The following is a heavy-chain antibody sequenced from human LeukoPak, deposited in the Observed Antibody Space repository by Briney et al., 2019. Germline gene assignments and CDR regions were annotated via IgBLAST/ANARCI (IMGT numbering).Heavy chain of an antibody. CDR1: GSSISSGGYY. V-gene: IGHV4-39*01. CDR3: ASPGGGPTKY. CDR2: IYYSGST. J-gene: IGHJ4*02. D-gene: IGHD3-16*01. Sequence: SETLSLTCTVSGSSISSGGYYWGWIRQPPGKGLEWIGSIYYSGSTYYNPSLKSRVTISVDTSKSQFSLKLSSVTAADTAVYYCASPGGGPTKYWGQGTLVTVPS.